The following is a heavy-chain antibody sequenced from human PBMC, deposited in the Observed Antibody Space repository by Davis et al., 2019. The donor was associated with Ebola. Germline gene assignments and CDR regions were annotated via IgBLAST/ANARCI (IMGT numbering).Heavy chain of an antibody. CDR1: GGSFSGYY. Sequence: SETLSLTCAVYGGSFSGYYWSWIRQPPGKGLEWIGEINHSGSTNYNPSLKSRVTISVDTSKNQFSLKLSSVTAADTAVYYCARGGVVVVPAFNPWGQGTLVTVS. J-gene: IGHJ5*02. D-gene: IGHD2-2*01. CDR3: ARGGVVVVPAFNP. V-gene: IGHV4-34*01. CDR2: INHSGST.